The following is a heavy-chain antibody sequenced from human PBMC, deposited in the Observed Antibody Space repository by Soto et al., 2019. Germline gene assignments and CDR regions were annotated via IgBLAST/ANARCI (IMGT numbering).Heavy chain of an antibody. J-gene: IGHJ4*02. Sequence: PSETLSLTCTVSGGSISSYYWSCIRQPPGKGLEWIGYIYYSGSTNYNPSLKSRVTISVDTSKNQFSLKLSSVTAADTAVYYCARGKNSDYVWGSYRYYFDYWGQGTLVTVSS. D-gene: IGHD3-16*02. V-gene: IGHV4-59*01. CDR3: ARGKNSDYVWGSYRYYFDY. CDR1: GGSISSYY. CDR2: IYYSGST.